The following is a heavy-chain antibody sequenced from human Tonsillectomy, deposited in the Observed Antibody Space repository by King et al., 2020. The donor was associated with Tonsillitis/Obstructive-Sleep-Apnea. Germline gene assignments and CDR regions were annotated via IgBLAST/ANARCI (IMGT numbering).Heavy chain of an antibody. Sequence: VQLVESGGGLVQPGGSLRLSCEAFGFTFSSFWMSWVRQAPGKGLDWVVSIKQDGSEKYYFDSVKGRFTISRDNAKNALYLQMNSLRAEDTAVYYCARAFAPVVSTANDYWGQGTLVTVSS. CDR3: ARAFAPVVSTANDY. V-gene: IGHV3-7*04. CDR1: GFTFSSFW. J-gene: IGHJ4*02. CDR2: IKQDGSEK. D-gene: IGHD2-2*01.